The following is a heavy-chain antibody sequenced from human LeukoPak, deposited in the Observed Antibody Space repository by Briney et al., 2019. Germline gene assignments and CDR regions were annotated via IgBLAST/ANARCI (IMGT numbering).Heavy chain of an antibody. D-gene: IGHD3-10*01. Sequence: ASVKVSCKASGGTFSSYAISWVRQAPGQGLEWMGGIIPIFGTANYAQKFQGRVTITADESTSTAYMELSSLRSEDTAVYYCAISGLLWFGDYHYYMDVWGKETTVTVSS. CDR1: GGTFSSYA. V-gene: IGHV1-69*13. CDR3: AISGLLWFGDYHYYMDV. CDR2: IIPIFGTA. J-gene: IGHJ6*03.